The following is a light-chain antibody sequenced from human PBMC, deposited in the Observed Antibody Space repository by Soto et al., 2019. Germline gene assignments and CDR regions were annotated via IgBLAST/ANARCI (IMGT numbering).Light chain of an antibody. J-gene: IGKJ5*01. V-gene: IGKV3-11*01. CDR3: QQYNDWVT. CDR1: QSVSSY. Sequence: EIVLTQSPATLSLSPGERATLSCRASQSVSSYLAWYQQKPGQAPRLLIYDASNRATGIPARFSGSGSGTDFTLTISSLEPEDVALYYCQQYNDWVTFGQGTRLEIK. CDR2: DAS.